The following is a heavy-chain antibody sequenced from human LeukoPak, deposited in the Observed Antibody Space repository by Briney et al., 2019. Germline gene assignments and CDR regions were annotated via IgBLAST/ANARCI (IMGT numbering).Heavy chain of an antibody. V-gene: IGHV1-8*01. D-gene: IGHD1-7*01. J-gene: IGHJ4*02. CDR1: GYTFTSYD. CDR2: MSPNSGNT. CDR3: ARVQAGTTFDY. Sequence: ASVKVSCKASGYTFTSYDINWVRQATGQGPEWMGWMSPNSGNTGYAQKFQGRVTMTRDTSISTAYMELSRLRSDDTAVYYCARVQAGTTFDYWGQGTLVTVSS.